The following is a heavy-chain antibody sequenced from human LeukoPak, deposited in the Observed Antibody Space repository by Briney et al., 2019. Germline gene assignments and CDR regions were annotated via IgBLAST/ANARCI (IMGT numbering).Heavy chain of an antibody. Sequence: ASVKVSCKVSGYTLTELSMHWVRQAPGKGLEWMGGFDPEDGERIFAQKFQGRVTMTTDTSTSTAYMELRSLRSDDTAVYYCARDITMVRGVIYWFDPWGQRTLVTVSS. J-gene: IGHJ5*02. V-gene: IGHV1-24*01. CDR2: FDPEDGER. D-gene: IGHD3-10*01. CDR3: ARDITMVRGVIYWFDP. CDR1: GYTLTELS.